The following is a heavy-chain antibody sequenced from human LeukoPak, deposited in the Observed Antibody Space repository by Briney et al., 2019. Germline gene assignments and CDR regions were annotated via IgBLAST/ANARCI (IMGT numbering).Heavy chain of an antibody. Sequence: GGSLRLSCAASGFAFSNGYMSWVRQAPGKGLEWVALIKNKADGGTSAYSPPVRGRFTISRDDSTEMLYLDMNNLKTEDTALYFCTTDQVGYCGSGTGIGGQGKGVIVS. CDR1: GFAFSNGY. D-gene: IGHD3-10*01. CDR2: IKNKADGGTS. V-gene: IGHV3-15*01. J-gene: IGHJ3*01. CDR3: TTDQVGYCGSGTGI.